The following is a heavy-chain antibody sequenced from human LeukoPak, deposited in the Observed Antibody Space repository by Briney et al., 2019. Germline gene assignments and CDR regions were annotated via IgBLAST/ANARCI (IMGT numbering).Heavy chain of an antibody. V-gene: IGHV3-9*01. Sequence: GRSLRLSCAASGFTFDDYAMHWVRQAPGKGLEWVSGISWNSGSIGYADSVKGRFTISRDNAKNSLYLQMNSLRAEDTALYYCAKIPESRMITFGGATFDYWGQGTLVTVSS. J-gene: IGHJ4*02. CDR2: ISWNSGSI. D-gene: IGHD3-16*01. CDR3: AKIPESRMITFGGATFDY. CDR1: GFTFDDYA.